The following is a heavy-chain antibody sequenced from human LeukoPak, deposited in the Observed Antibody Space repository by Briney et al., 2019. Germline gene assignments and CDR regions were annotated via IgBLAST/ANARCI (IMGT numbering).Heavy chain of an antibody. J-gene: IGHJ4*02. CDR1: GFTFSSYA. V-gene: IGHV3-64*01. CDR3: ARGGLLWFGELSGY. Sequence: GGSLRLSCAAAGFTFSSYAMHWVRQAPGKGLEYVSVISSNGGSTYYANSVKGRFTISRDNSKNTLYLQMGSLRAEDMAVYYCARGGLLWFGELSGYWGQGTLVTVSS. D-gene: IGHD3-10*01. CDR2: ISSNGGST.